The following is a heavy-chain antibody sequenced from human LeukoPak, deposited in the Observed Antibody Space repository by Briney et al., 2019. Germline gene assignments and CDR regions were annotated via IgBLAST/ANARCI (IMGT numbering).Heavy chain of an antibody. CDR2: INPNSGGT. CDR3: TRGFVDV. CDR1: GYTFTTYF. J-gene: IGHJ6*02. V-gene: IGHV1-46*01. Sequence: ASVKVSCKASGYTFTTYFIHWVRQAPGQGLERMGIINPNSGGTIYAQKFQGRVTMAGDTSTRTVYMELSSLGFEDTAVYYCTRGFVDVWGQGTTVTVS.